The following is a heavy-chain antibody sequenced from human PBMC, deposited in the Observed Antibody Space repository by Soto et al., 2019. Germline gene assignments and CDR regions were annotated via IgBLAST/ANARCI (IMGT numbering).Heavy chain of an antibody. D-gene: IGHD5-12*01. CDR2: MSHHGTT. Sequence: QLQLQQSGPGLVKPSETLSLSCTVSGGSISSPNYYWGWIRQPPGKGLGWVAIKSMSHHGTTYYDPSLNGRATISVDTSKNQFSLRLSSVTAPDTAVYYCERGYIGYDFLDSWGQGTLVTVSS. J-gene: IGHJ4*02. V-gene: IGHV4-39*01. CDR3: ERGYIGYDFLDS. CDR1: GGSISSPNYY.